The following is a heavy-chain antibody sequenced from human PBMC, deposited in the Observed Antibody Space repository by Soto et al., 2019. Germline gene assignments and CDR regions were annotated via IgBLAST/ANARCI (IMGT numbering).Heavy chain of an antibody. D-gene: IGHD3-3*02. V-gene: IGHV1-46*01. CDR1: VYIFFSYY. J-gene: IGHJ1*01. CDR2: FLASGGNT. Sequence: GXSVKVSCEASVYIFFSYYIHWVRQAPGQGLEWMGRFLASGGNTDYAQRFRGRVSMTRDTSSTNTVSLELTSLTSDDTAVYYCARGGATIFGVIDFWGQGNRVTVSS. CDR3: ARGGATIFGVIDF.